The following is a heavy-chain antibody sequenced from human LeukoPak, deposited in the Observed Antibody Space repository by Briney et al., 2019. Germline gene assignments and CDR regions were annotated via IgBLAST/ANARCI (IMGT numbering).Heavy chain of an antibody. Sequence: SGGSLRLSCAASGFTFSNYAMSWVRQAPGKGLEWVSVIYSGGSTYYADSVKGRFTISRDSSKNTLYLQMNSLRAEDTAVYYCARGRGSGWPFDYWGQGTLVTVSS. CDR3: ARGRGSGWPFDY. CDR1: GFTFSNYA. D-gene: IGHD6-19*01. V-gene: IGHV3-66*01. CDR2: IYSGGST. J-gene: IGHJ4*02.